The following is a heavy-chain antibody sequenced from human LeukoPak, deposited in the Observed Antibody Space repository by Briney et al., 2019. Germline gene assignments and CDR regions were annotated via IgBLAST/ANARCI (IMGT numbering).Heavy chain of an antibody. CDR2: INPNSGGT. J-gene: IGHJ4*02. V-gene: IGHV1-2*02. D-gene: IGHD2-21*02. CDR1: GYTFTGYY. Sequence: ASVKVSCKASGYTFTGYYMHWVRQAPGQGLEWMGWINPNSGGTNYAQKFQGRVTITRDTSISTAYMELSRLRSDDTAVYYCARDFGGIVVVTAILNYWGQGTLVTVSS. CDR3: ARDFGGIVVVTAILNY.